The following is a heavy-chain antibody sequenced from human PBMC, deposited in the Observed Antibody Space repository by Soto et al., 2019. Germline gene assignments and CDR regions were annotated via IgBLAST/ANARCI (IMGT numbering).Heavy chain of an antibody. CDR1: GYTFTSYG. V-gene: IGHV1-18*01. Sequence: QVQLVQSGAEVKKPGASVKVSCKASGYTFTSYGISWVRQAPGQGLEWMGWISAYNGNTNYAQKLQGRVTMTTDTSTSTAYMELRSLRSDDTAVYYCARDPRPPYRYGDESLFDYWGQGTLVTVSS. CDR2: ISAYNGNT. J-gene: IGHJ4*02. CDR3: ARDPRPPYRYGDESLFDY. D-gene: IGHD4-17*01.